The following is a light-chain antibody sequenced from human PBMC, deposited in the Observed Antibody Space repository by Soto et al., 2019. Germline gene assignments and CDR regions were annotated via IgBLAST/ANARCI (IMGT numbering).Light chain of an antibody. CDR3: QSYDSSLSGYV. Sequence: QSVLTQPPSVSGAPGQRVTISCTGSSSNIGAGHDVHWYQQLPGTAPKLLLYGNSNRPSGVPDRFSASKSGTSASLAITGLQAEDQADYYCQSYDSSLSGYVFGTGTKLTVL. CDR2: GNS. CDR1: SSNIGAGHD. J-gene: IGLJ1*01. V-gene: IGLV1-40*01.